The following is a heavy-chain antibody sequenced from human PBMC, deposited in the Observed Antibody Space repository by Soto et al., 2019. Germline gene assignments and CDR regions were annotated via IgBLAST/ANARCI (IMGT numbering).Heavy chain of an antibody. CDR1: GASPVSPSP. Sequence: QVQLQESGPGLVKPSQPLSLTCSVSGASPVSPSPWPWIRQPQGKGLEWMGYIFNSGTTFYNPSLTSRLSISMDTSGNHFSLELRSVTAADTAVYYCALALGPTTGLDYWGQGTLVTVSS. J-gene: IGHJ4*02. V-gene: IGHV4-31*02. D-gene: IGHD1-26*01. CDR3: ALALGPTTGLDY. CDR2: IFNSGTT.